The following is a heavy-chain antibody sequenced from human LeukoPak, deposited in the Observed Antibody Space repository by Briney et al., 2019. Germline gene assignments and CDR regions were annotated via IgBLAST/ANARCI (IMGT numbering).Heavy chain of an antibody. V-gene: IGHV3-23*01. CDR3: AKNVVFTRYFDS. D-gene: IGHD2-21*01. CDR1: GFTFCNHA. CDR2: ISGGGRTT. J-gene: IGHJ4*02. Sequence: GGSLRLSCAASGFTFCNHAMSWVRQAPGKGLQWVSVISGGGRTTEYADFVKGRFTVSRDNSVNTLSLHMDSLRVEDTAIYYCAKNVVFTRYFDSWGQGTLVTVSS.